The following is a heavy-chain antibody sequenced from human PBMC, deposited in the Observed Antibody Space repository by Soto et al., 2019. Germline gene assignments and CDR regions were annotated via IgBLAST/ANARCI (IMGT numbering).Heavy chain of an antibody. CDR3: ARPSGYSGYASWYYGMDV. CDR1: GGSISSSSYY. CDR2: IYYSGST. J-gene: IGHJ6*02. D-gene: IGHD5-12*01. Sequence: SETLSLTCTVSGGSISSSSYYWGWIRQPPGKGLEWIGSIYYSGSTYYNPSLKSRVTISVDTSKNQFSLKLSSVTAADTAVYYCARPSGYSGYASWYYGMDVWGQGTTVTVSS. V-gene: IGHV4-39*01.